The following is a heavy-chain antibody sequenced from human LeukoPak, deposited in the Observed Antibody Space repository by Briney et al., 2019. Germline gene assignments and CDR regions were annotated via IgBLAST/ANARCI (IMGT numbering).Heavy chain of an antibody. CDR1: GGSFRGYY. CDR2: INHSGST. CDR3: ARGRKAAAGGTVDP. Sequence: SETLSLTCAVYGGSFRGYYWSWIRQPPGKGLEWIGEINHSGSTNYNPSLKSRVTISVDTSKNQFSLKLSSVTAADTAVYYCARGRKAAAGGTVDPWGQGTLVTVSS. V-gene: IGHV4-34*01. J-gene: IGHJ5*02. D-gene: IGHD6-13*01.